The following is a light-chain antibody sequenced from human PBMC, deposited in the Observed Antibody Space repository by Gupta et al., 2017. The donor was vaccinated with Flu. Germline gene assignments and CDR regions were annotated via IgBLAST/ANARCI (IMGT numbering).Light chain of an antibody. Sequence: DIQMTQSPSTLSASVGDRVSITCRASQSVSRWLAWYQQKPGTAPKLLIYQASSLESGVPSRFSGSGSGKELTLTISSRQPDDFATYYCQQDSSYSPITCGQGTRLEIK. CDR2: QAS. CDR1: QSVSRW. V-gene: IGKV1-5*03. CDR3: QQDSSYSPIT. J-gene: IGKJ5*01.